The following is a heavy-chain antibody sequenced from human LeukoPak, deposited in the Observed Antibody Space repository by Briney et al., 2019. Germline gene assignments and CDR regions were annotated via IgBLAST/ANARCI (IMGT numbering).Heavy chain of an antibody. Sequence: LETLSLTCTVSGGSISGSSYYWAWIRQPPGKGLEWIGSIHYSGSTYYNPSLQSRVTISIDTSKNQFSLKLRFVTAADTAVYYCARVRCSGGSCPYYYYYYYMDVWGKGTTVTVSS. D-gene: IGHD2-15*01. CDR2: IHYSGST. CDR1: GGSISGSSYY. CDR3: ARVRCSGGSCPYYYYYYYMDV. J-gene: IGHJ6*03. V-gene: IGHV4-39*07.